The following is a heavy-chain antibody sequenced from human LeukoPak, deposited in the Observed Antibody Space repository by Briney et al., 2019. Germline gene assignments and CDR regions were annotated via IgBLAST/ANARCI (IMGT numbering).Heavy chain of an antibody. V-gene: IGHV3-48*01. J-gene: IGHJ5*02. D-gene: IGHD4-17*01. CDR2: ISSSSTTI. CDR3: ARDGAGDYVGGNWFDP. CDR1: GFTFSSYS. Sequence: PGGSLRLSCAASGFTFSSYSMNSGRQAPGKVLEWVSYISSSSTTIYYADYVKGRFTNSRDNAQNSLYLQMNSLRAEDTAVYYCARDGAGDYVGGNWFDPWGQGTLVTVSS.